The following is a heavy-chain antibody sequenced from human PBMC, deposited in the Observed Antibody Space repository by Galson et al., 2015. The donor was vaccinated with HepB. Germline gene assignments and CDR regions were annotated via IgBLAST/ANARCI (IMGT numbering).Heavy chain of an antibody. J-gene: IGHJ3*02. Sequence: SLRLSCAASGFTFSSYSMNWVRQAPGKGLEWVSYISSSSSTIYYADSVKGRFTISRDNAKNSLYLQMNSLRDEDTAVYYCARDPSCSGGSCYPDAFDIWGQGTMVTVSS. CDR1: GFTFSSYS. V-gene: IGHV3-48*02. CDR2: ISSSSSTI. CDR3: ARDPSCSGGSCYPDAFDI. D-gene: IGHD2-15*01.